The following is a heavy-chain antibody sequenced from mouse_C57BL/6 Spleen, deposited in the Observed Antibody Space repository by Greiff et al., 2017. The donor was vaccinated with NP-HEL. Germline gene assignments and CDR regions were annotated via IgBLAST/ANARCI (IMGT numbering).Heavy chain of an antibody. J-gene: IGHJ1*03. CDR2: IYPRSGNT. Sequence: QVQLQQSGAELARPGASVKLSCKASGYTFTSYGISWVKQRTGQGLEWIGEIYPRSGNTYYNEKFKGKATLTADKSSSTAYMELRSLTSEDSAVYFCARSLSYGSSPWYFDVWGTGTTVTVSS. CDR3: ARSLSYGSSPWYFDV. D-gene: IGHD1-1*01. CDR1: GYTFTSYG. V-gene: IGHV1-81*01.